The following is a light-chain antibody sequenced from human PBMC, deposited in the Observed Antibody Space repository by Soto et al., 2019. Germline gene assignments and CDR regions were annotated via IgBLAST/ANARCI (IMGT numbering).Light chain of an antibody. CDR3: QQYDNSPPS. CDR2: GAS. CDR1: QSVNSNY. J-gene: IGKJ1*01. Sequence: EIVLTQSPGTLSLSPGERATLSCRASQSVNSNYLAWYQQKPGQGPRLLMYGASSRATGIPDRFSGSGSGTDCTLTISRLEPEDFAVYYRQQYDNSPPSFGQGTKVEIK. V-gene: IGKV3-20*01.